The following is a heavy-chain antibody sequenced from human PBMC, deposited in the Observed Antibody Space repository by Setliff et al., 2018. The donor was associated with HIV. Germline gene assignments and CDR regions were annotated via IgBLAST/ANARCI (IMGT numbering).Heavy chain of an antibody. CDR2: IIPMLNIP. Sequence: SVKVSCKASGYTFSAFYIHWVRQAPGQGLEWMGGIIPMLNIPNYAQKFQGRVTITADKSTGTAYMELSSLRSEDTAVYYCAREDNYYDSGSYYSDWYFDLWGRGTLVTVSS. V-gene: IGHV1-69*10. J-gene: IGHJ2*01. CDR3: AREDNYYDSGSYYSDWYFDL. D-gene: IGHD3-10*01. CDR1: GYTFSAFY.